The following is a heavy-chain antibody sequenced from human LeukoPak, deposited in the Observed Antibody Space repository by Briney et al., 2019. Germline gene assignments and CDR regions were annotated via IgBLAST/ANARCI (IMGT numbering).Heavy chain of an antibody. D-gene: IGHD6-19*01. CDR2: INPNSGGT. CDR3: ARDLSVLQYSSGWYEGDY. CDR1: GYTFTGYY. V-gene: IGHV1-2*02. J-gene: IGHJ4*02. Sequence: GASVKVSCKASGYTFTGYYMHWVRQAPGQGLEWMGWINPNSGGTNYAQKFQGRVTMTRDTSISTAYMELSRLRSDDTAVYYCARDLSVLQYSSGWYEGDYWGQGTLVTVSS.